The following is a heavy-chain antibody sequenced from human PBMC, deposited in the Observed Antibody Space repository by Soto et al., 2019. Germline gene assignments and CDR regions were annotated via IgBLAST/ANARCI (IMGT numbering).Heavy chain of an antibody. V-gene: IGHV4-59*01. CDR2: IYYSGST. J-gene: IGHJ5*02. CDR3: ARGGSPWFDP. Sequence: KASETLSLTCTVSGGSISSYYWSWIRQPPGKGLEWIGYIYYSGSTNYNPSLKSRVTISVDTSKNQFSLKLSSVTAADTAVYYCARGGSPWFDPWAREPWSPSPQ. CDR1: GGSISSYY.